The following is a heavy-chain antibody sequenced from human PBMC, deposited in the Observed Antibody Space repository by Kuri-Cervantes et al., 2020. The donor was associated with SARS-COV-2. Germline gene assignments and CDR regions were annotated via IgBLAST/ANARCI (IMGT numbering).Heavy chain of an antibody. J-gene: IGHJ6*02. V-gene: IGHV3-48*01. D-gene: IGHD3-10*01. Sequence: GGSLRLSCAASGLTFSNYAMHWVRQAPGKGLEWVSYIGSSSSIIYYADSMKGRFTISRDNAKNSLSLQMNSLRAEDTAVYYCARERYYSGHYGMDVWGQGTTVTVSS. CDR1: GLTFSNYA. CDR3: ARERYYSGHYGMDV. CDR2: IGSSSSII.